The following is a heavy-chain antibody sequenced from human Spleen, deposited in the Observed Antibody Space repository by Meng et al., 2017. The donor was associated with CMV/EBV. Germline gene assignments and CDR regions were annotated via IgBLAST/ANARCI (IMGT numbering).Heavy chain of an antibody. CDR1: GFTFSNYA. J-gene: IGHJ4*02. V-gene: IGHV3-23*01. Sequence: GESLKISCAASGFTFSNYAMPWVRQAPGQGLEYVSTINDNGRTSFYADSVKGRFTISRDNSKNTVFLQMNSLTADDTAVYYCAKGEWELPTFFDSWGQGILVTVSS. CDR2: INDNGRTS. CDR3: AKGEWELPTFFDS. D-gene: IGHD1-26*01.